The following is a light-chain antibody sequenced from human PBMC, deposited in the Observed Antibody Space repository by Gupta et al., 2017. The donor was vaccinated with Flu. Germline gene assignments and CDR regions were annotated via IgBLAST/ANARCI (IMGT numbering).Light chain of an antibody. Sequence: GDRVTITCRSSQGIGNDLGWFQQRPGKAPKRLIYTASSLQSGVPSRFSGSGSGTEFTLTISSLQPDDFATYYCLQHNSYPLTFGGGTKVE. J-gene: IGKJ4*01. V-gene: IGKV1-17*01. CDR1: QGIGND. CDR2: TAS. CDR3: LQHNSYPLT.